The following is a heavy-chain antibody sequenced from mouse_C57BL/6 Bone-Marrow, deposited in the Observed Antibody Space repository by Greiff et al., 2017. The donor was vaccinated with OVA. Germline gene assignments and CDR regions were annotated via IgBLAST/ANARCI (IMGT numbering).Heavy chain of an antibody. CDR2: IHPNSGST. V-gene: IGHV1-64*01. CDR1: GYTFTSYW. Sequence: VQLQQPGAELVKPGASVKLSCKASGYTFTSYWMHWVKQRPGQGLEWIGMIHPNSGSTNYNEKFKSKATLSVDKSSSTAYMKLSSLTSEDSAVYYCRGALYSNYGGYFDYWGQGTTLTVSS. CDR3: RGALYSNYGGYFDY. D-gene: IGHD2-5*01. J-gene: IGHJ2*01.